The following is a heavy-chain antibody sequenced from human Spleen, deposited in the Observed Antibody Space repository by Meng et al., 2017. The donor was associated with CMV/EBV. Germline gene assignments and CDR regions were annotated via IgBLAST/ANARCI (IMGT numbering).Heavy chain of an antibody. CDR1: GFTFSSYG. CDR3: AKDRYDYVWGRGGMDA. J-gene: IGHJ6*02. Sequence: GESLKISCAASGFTFSSYGMHWVRQAPGKGLEWVAFIRYDGSNKYYADSVRGRFTISRDNSKNTLYLQMNSLRAEDTAVYYCAKDRYDYVWGRGGMDAWGQGTTVTVSS. V-gene: IGHV3-30*02. D-gene: IGHD3-16*01. CDR2: IRYDGSNK.